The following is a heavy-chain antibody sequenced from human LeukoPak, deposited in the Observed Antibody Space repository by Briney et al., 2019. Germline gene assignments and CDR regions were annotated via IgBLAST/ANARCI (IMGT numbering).Heavy chain of an antibody. V-gene: IGHV4-59*01. CDR1: GGSISSYY. Sequence: SETLSLTCTVSGGSISSYYWSWIRQPPGKGLEWIGYIYYSGSTNYNPSLKSRVTISVDTSKNQFSLKLSSVTAADTAAYYCARDQSEAVAGTGWFDPWGQGTLVTVSS. J-gene: IGHJ5*02. D-gene: IGHD6-19*01. CDR3: ARDQSEAVAGTGWFDP. CDR2: IYYSGST.